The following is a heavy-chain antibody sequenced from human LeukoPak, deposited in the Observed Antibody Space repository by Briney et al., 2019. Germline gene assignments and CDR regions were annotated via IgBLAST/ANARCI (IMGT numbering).Heavy chain of an antibody. Sequence: GGSLRLSCAASGFTFSSYSMNWVRQAPGKGLEWVSYISSSSSTIYYADSVKGRFTISRDNAKNSLYLQMNSLRAEDTAVYYCARGAGGGDPYYYYYYYMDVWGKGTTVTVSS. D-gene: IGHD3-16*01. J-gene: IGHJ6*03. CDR2: ISSSSSTI. CDR1: GFTFSSYS. V-gene: IGHV3-48*01. CDR3: ARGAGGGDPYYYYYYYMDV.